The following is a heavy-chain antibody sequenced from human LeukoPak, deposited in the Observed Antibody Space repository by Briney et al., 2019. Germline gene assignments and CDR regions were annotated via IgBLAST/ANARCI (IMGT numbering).Heavy chain of an antibody. CDR1: GGTFSSYA. V-gene: IGHV1-69*04. J-gene: IGHJ4*02. CDR3: ARTALVEMATSDY. Sequence: SVKVSCKASGGTFSSYAISWVRQAPGQGLEWMGRIIPILGIANYAQKFQGRVTITADKSTSTAYMELSSLRSEDTAVYYCARTALVEMATSDYWGQGTLVTVSS. CDR2: IIPILGIA. D-gene: IGHD5-24*01.